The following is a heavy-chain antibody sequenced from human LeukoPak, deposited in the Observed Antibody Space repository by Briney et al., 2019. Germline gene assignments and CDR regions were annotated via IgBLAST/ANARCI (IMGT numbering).Heavy chain of an antibody. CDR2: ISYDGNNQ. D-gene: IGHD3-10*01. Sequence: GGSLRLSCAASRFSFSTYGMHWVRQAPGKGLEWVAVISYDGNNQYYADSVKGRFTISRDNAKNSLYLQMNSLRAEDTAVYYCARGPAGITMVRGVNNWFDPWGQGTLVTVSS. CDR1: RFSFSTYG. V-gene: IGHV3-30*03. J-gene: IGHJ5*02. CDR3: ARGPAGITMVRGVNNWFDP.